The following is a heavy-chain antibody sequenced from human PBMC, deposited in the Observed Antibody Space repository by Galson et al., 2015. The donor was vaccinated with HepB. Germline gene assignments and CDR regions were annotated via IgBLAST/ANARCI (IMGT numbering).Heavy chain of an antibody. V-gene: IGHV3-15*01. CDR1: GFTFSNAW. CDR2: IKSKTDGGTT. D-gene: IGHD2-2*01. CDR3: TTPPVPAAMGVGVG. Sequence: SLRLSCAASGFTFSNAWMSWVRQAPGEGLEWVGRIKSKTDGGTTDYAAPVKGRFTISRDDSKNTLYLQMNSLKTEDTAVYYCTTPPVPAAMGVGVGWGQGTLVTVSS. J-gene: IGHJ4*02.